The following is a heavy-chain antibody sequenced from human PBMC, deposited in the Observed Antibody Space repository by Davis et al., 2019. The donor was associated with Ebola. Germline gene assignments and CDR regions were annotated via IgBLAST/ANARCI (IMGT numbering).Heavy chain of an antibody. CDR2: IKEDGGEK. J-gene: IGHJ6*03. V-gene: IGHV3-7*03. Sequence: GGSLRLSCAASGLIFTNYWMSWIRQAPGKGPEWVAIIKEDGGEKYYVDSVKGRFTISRDNAKNSLFLEMNSLRVEDTAFYYCASGDGRGRSYDMDVWGQGTTVTVSS. D-gene: IGHD3/OR15-3a*01. CDR1: GLIFTNYW. CDR3: ASGDGRGRSYDMDV.